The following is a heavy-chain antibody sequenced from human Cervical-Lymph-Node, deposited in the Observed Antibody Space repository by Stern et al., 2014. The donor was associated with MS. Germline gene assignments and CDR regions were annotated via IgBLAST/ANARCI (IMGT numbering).Heavy chain of an antibody. D-gene: IGHD5-18*01. CDR3: ATRETAVVIRYFHY. CDR2: ISGSADTT. J-gene: IGHJ4*02. V-gene: IGHV3-23*01. CDR1: GFTFSSYA. Sequence: EVQLLESGGALVQPGGSLRLSCAASGFTFSSYAMSWVRQAPGKGLEWVSAISGSADTTYYADSVKGRFTISRDNSKNTLYLQMNSLRAEDTAMYYCATRETAVVIRYFHYWGQGTLVTVSS.